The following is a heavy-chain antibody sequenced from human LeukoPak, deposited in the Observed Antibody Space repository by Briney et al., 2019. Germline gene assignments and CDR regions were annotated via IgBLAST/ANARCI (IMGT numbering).Heavy chain of an antibody. V-gene: IGHV3-66*01. Sequence: GGSLRLSCAASGFTVSSNYMSWVRQAPGKGLEWVSLIHSDGSTYYADSVKGRFTISRDNSKNTLYLQMNSLRAEDTAVYYCRSYCSSTSCYAGFDCWGRGALVTVSS. J-gene: IGHJ4*02. CDR1: GFTVSSNY. D-gene: IGHD2-2*01. CDR2: IHSDGST. CDR3: RSYCSSTSCYAGFDC.